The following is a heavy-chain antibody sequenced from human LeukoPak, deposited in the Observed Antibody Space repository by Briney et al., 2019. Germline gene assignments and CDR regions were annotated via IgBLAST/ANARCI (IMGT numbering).Heavy chain of an antibody. Sequence: AGSLTLSCAASASDFSRHGMHWVRQAPGKGLEWVALILFDGSQEYYAYSVRGRFTVSRDNSNNMVYLQMNSLRGEDTGFYYCARLYGVYLIDYWGQGTLVTVSS. CDR3: ARLYGVYLIDY. CDR1: ASDFSRHG. V-gene: IGHV3-33*01. D-gene: IGHD4-17*01. CDR2: ILFDGSQE. J-gene: IGHJ4*02.